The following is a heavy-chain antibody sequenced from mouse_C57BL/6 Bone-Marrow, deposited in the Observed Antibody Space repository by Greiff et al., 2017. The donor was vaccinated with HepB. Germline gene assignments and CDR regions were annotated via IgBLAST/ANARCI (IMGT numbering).Heavy chain of an antibody. D-gene: IGHD6-1*01. J-gene: IGHJ4*01. V-gene: IGHV5-17*01. CDR1: GFTFSDYG. CDR3: ARCGEPLAMDY. Sequence: EVHLVESGGGLVKPGGSLKLSCAASGFTFSDYGMHWVRQAPEKGLEWVAYISSGSSTIYYADTVKGRFTISRDNAKNTLFLQMTSLRSEDTAMYYCARCGEPLAMDYWGQGTSVTVSS. CDR2: ISSGSSTI.